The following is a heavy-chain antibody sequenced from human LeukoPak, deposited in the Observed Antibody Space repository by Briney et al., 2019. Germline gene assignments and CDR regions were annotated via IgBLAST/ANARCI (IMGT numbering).Heavy chain of an antibody. Sequence: GESLKISCKGSGYSFSSHWIGWVRQMPGKGVEGMGIVYPGDCDTRYSPAFQGQVPISDDKSISTAYLQWSSLKASDTAMYYCARQWGSYYYYMDVWGKGTTVTVSS. J-gene: IGHJ6*03. CDR1: GYSFSSHW. CDR3: ARQWGSYYYYMDV. D-gene: IGHD7-27*01. V-gene: IGHV5-51*01. CDR2: VYPGDCDT.